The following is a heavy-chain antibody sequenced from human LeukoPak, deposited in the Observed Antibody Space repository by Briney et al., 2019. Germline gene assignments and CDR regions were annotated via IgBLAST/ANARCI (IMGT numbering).Heavy chain of an antibody. CDR2: IDHSGST. V-gene: IGHV4-34*01. J-gene: IGHJ5*02. Sequence: PSETLSLTCAVYGGSFSGYYWSWIRQPPGKGLEWIGEIDHSGSTNYNPSLKSRVTISVDTSKNQFSLKLSSVTAADTAVYYCAREWELKGDWDYYNWFDPWGQGTLVTVSS. CDR1: GGSFSGYY. CDR3: AREWELKGDWDYYNWFDP. D-gene: IGHD1-26*01.